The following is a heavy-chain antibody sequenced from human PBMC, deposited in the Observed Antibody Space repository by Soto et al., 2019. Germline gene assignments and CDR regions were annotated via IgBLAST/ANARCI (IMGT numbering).Heavy chain of an antibody. D-gene: IGHD6-19*01. CDR2: INHSGST. CDR3: ARTEGHARGYSSGMGWFDP. J-gene: IGHJ5*02. V-gene: IGHV4-34*01. Sequence: SETLSLTCAVYGGSFSGYYWSWTRQPPGKGLEWIGEINHSGSTNYNPSLKSRVTISVDTSKNQFSLKLSSVTAADTAVYYCARTEGHARGYSSGMGWFDPWGQGTLVTVSS. CDR1: GGSFSGYY.